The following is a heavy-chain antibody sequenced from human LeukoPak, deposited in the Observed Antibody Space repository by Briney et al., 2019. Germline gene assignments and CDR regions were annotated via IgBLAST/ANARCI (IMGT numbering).Heavy chain of an antibody. V-gene: IGHV3-73*01. CDR1: GFTFSGSA. Sequence: GGSLRLSCAASGFTFSGSAMHWVRQASGKGLEWVGRIRCKGNSYASAYSASVRVRISISRDDTKNTAQLQMNSPKNTDSDYYYCTSYGHDYLSNIYHWFDPWGQGTLVSVSS. J-gene: IGHJ5*02. D-gene: IGHD2/OR15-2a*01. CDR3: TSYGHDYLSNIYHWFDP. CDR2: IRCKGNSYAS.